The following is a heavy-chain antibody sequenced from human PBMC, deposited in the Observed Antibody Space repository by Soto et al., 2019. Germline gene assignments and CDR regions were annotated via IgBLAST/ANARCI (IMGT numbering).Heavy chain of an antibody. V-gene: IGHV1-69*12. CDR2: IIPVFGAA. Sequence: QVQLVQSGAEVKKPGSSVRVSCKASGATLDTFINYGITWVRQAPGQGLEWMGGIIPVFGAANHAQKFQGRVTISADESTRTVNMELSSLRSEDTAVYYCAIGAATKILVLMYDAREIWGQGTMVTVSS. D-gene: IGHD3-16*01. J-gene: IGHJ3*02. CDR1: GATLDTFINYG. CDR3: AIGAATKILVLMYDAREI.